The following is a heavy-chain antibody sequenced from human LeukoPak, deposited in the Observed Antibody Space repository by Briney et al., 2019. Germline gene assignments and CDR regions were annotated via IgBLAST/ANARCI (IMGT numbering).Heavy chain of an antibody. V-gene: IGHV4-30-2*01. D-gene: IGHD6-6*01. CDR2: IYHSGST. J-gene: IGHJ4*02. CDR3: ARESSSSSPVDY. CDR1: GGSISVSDYF. Sequence: SETLSLTCTVSGGSISVSDYFWGWIRQPPGKGLEWIGYIYHSGSTYYNPSLKSRVTISVDRSENQFSLKLSSVTTADTAVYYCARESSSSSPVDYWGQGTLVTVSS.